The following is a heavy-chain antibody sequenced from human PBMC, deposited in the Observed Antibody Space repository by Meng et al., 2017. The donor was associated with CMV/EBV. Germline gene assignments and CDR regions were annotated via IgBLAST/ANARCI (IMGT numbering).Heavy chain of an antibody. CDR2: IDNNDGRST. J-gene: IGHJ4*02. Sequence: GQLVESAGTLVRPGGSLRLSCGVSGFTVRNYWMHWVRQRSGKGLEWVSRIDNNDGRSTSYADSVRGRFTISRDNAKNTLYLQMDSLRVEDTAVYYCARGVAESLGWEMGYWGQGTLVTVSS. CDR3: ARGVAESLGWEMGY. CDR1: GFTVRNYW. D-gene: IGHD1-26*01. V-gene: IGHV3-74*01.